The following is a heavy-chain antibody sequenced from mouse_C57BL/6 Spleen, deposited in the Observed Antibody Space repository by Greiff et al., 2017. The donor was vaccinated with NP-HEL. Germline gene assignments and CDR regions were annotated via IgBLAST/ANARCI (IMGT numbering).Heavy chain of an antibody. CDR3: ARDGNYLFAY. J-gene: IGHJ3*01. Sequence: QVQLKQPGAELVMPGASVKLSCKASGYTFTSYWMHWVKQRPGQGLEWIGEIDPSDSYTNYNQKFKGKSTLTVDKSSSTAYMQLSSLTSEDSAVYYCARDGNYLFAYWGQGTLVTVSA. CDR1: GYTFTSYW. D-gene: IGHD2-1*01. V-gene: IGHV1-69*01. CDR2: IDPSDSYT.